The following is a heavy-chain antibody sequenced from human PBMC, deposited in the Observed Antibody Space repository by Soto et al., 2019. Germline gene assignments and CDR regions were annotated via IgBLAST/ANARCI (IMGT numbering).Heavy chain of an antibody. D-gene: IGHD6-19*01. J-gene: IGHJ4*02. CDR1: GFTFGDYA. CDR2: IRSKAYGGTT. Sequence: GGSLRLSCTASGFTFGDYAMSWVRQAPGKGLEWVGFIRSKAYGGTTEYAASVKGRFTISRDDSKSIAYLQMNSLKTEDTAVYYCSYSSGWYWGQGTLVTVSS. CDR3: SYSSGWY. V-gene: IGHV3-49*04.